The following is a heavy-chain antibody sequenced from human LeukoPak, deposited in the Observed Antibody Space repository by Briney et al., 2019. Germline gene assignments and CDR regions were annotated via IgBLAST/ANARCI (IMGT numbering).Heavy chain of an antibody. Sequence: GGSLRLSCAASGFTFSSYAMHWVRQAPGKGLEWVAVISYDGSNKYYADSVKGRFTISRDNSKNTLYLQMNSLRAEDTAVYYCAKDEYSSSSGVCFDYWGQGTLVTVSS. CDR1: GFTFSSYA. J-gene: IGHJ4*02. CDR3: AKDEYSSSSGVCFDY. V-gene: IGHV3-30*04. CDR2: ISYDGSNK. D-gene: IGHD6-6*01.